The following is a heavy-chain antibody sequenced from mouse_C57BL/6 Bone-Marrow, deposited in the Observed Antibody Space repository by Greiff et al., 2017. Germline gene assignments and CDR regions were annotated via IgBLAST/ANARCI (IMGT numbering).Heavy chain of an antibody. Sequence: DVQLVESGGGLVKPGGSLKLSCAASGFTFSSYAMSWVRQTPEKRLEWVATISDGGSYTYYPDNVKGRFTISRDNAKNNLYLQMSHLKSEDTAMYYCAREGGSRGWFAYWGQGTLVTVSA. V-gene: IGHV5-4*01. CDR1: GFTFSSYA. J-gene: IGHJ3*01. D-gene: IGHD1-1*01. CDR3: AREGGSRGWFAY. CDR2: ISDGGSYT.